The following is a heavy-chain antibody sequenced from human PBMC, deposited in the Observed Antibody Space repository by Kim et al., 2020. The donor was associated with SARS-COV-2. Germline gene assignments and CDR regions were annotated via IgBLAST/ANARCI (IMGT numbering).Heavy chain of an antibody. Sequence: GGSLRLSCAASGLTFSSYALHWVRQAPGKGLEWVAVISYDGSNKYYADSVKGRFTISRDYSKNTLYLQMNSLRAEDTAVYYCARGFHSGSGGYYRPVFYWGQGTLVTVSS. D-gene: IGHD3-10*01. CDR3: ARGFHSGSGGYYRPVFY. CDR2: ISYDGSNK. V-gene: IGHV3-30-3*01. CDR1: GLTFSSYA. J-gene: IGHJ4*01.